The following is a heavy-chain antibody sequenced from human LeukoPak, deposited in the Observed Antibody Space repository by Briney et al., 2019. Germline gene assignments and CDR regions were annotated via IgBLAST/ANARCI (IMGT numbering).Heavy chain of an antibody. D-gene: IGHD2-15*01. V-gene: IGHV3-49*04. CDR1: GFTFDDYS. CDR3: NRWHISGVSYSNV. Sequence: GGSLRLSCTASGFTFDDYSMNWVRQAAGKGQERVGFIRSQDGTPEYAACVSGRFSIARDESKRIAYLQMNSLKTEDSAVYHCNRWHISGVSYSNVWGQGTLVTVSS. J-gene: IGHJ4*02. CDR2: IRSQDGTP.